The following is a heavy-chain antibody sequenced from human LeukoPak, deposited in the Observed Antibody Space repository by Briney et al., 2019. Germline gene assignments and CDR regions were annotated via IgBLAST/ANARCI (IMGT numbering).Heavy chain of an antibody. CDR1: GFTFSSYA. Sequence: GRSLRLSCAASGFTFSSYAMHWVRQAPGKGLEWVAVISYDGSNKYYADSVKGRFTISRDNSKNTLYLQMNSLRAEDTAVYYCARDRGELGTLDYWGQGTLVTVPS. V-gene: IGHV3-30*04. J-gene: IGHJ4*02. CDR3: ARDRGELGTLDY. D-gene: IGHD7-27*01. CDR2: ISYDGSNK.